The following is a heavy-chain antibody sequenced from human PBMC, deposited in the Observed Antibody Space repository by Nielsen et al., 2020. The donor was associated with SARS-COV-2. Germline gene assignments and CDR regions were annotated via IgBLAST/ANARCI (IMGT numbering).Heavy chain of an antibody. CDR3: ARPGSGSYRAWLDY. D-gene: IGHD3-10*01. V-gene: IGHV3-9*01. CDR1: GFTFDDYA. CDR2: ISWNSGNI. J-gene: IGHJ4*02. Sequence: SLKISCAASGFTFDDYAMHWVRQAPGKGQEGVSGISWNSGNIGYADSVKGRFTISRDNSKNTLYLQMNSLRAEDTAVYYCARPGSGSYRAWLDYWGQGTLVTVSS.